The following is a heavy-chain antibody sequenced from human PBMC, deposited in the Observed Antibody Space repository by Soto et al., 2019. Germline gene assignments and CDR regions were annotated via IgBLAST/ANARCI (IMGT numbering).Heavy chain of an antibody. CDR1: GFTFGDYG. Sequence: QVQLVESGGGVVQPGRSLRLSCVGSGFTFGDYGMQWVRQAPGKGLEWVAVISYEGSSRHYADSVKGRFTISRDNTKNTLYLQMDSLRPEDTALYYCAMDRREWLEEYFQHWGQGTPVTVSS. V-gene: IGHV3-30*03. D-gene: IGHD6-19*01. J-gene: IGHJ1*01. CDR2: ISYEGSSR. CDR3: AMDRREWLEEYFQH.